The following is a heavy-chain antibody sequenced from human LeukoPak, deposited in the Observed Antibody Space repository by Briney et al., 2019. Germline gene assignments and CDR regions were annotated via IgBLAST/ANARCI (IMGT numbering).Heavy chain of an antibody. CDR2: INPNGGGT. CDR1: GNTFTSYY. Sequence: GASVKVSCKASGNTFTSYYMHWVRQAPGQGLEWTGWINPNGGGTNYAQKFQDTVTMTTDTSISTAYMELSGLRSDDTAVYYCARGGAYFDYWGQGTLVTVSS. J-gene: IGHJ4*02. D-gene: IGHD4/OR15-4a*01. V-gene: IGHV1-2*02. CDR3: ARGGAYFDY.